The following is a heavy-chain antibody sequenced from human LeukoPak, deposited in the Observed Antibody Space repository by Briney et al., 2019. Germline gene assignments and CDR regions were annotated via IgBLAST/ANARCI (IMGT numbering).Heavy chain of an antibody. D-gene: IGHD6-19*01. J-gene: IGHJ4*02. CDR1: GFTFSSYA. V-gene: IGHV3-30-3*01. CDR2: ISYDGSNK. Sequence: GGSLRLSCAASGFTFSSYAMHWVRQAPGKGLEWVAVISYDGSNKYYADSVKGRFTISRDNSKHTLYLQMNSLRAEDTAVYYCARRALAVAGPDSVFDYWGQGTLVTVSS. CDR3: ARRALAVAGPDSVFDY.